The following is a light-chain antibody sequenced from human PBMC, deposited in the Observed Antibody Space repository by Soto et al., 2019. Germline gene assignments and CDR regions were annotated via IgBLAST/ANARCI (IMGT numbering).Light chain of an antibody. CDR1: QSVLYSSNTKNY. CDR3: QQNYSTRT. Sequence: DIVMTQSPDSLAVSLGERATINCKSSQSVLYSSNTKNYLAWYQQKPGQPPKLLIYWASTRESGVPDRFSGSWSGTDFTLTIISLQAEDVAVYYCQQNYSTRTFGQGTKVEIK. CDR2: WAS. V-gene: IGKV4-1*01. J-gene: IGKJ1*01.